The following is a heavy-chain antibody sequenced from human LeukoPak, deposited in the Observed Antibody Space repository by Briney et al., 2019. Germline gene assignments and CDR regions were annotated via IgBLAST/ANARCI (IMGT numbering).Heavy chain of an antibody. V-gene: IGHV3-74*01. CDR3: ARDADYYDSSGYYPDY. Sequence: AGGSLRLSCAASGFTFSTYWMHWVRQAPGKGLVWVSRINGDGSSTTYADSVKGRFTISRDNGKNTLYLQMNSLRAEDTAVYYCARDADYYDSSGYYPDYWGQGTLVTVSS. CDR1: GFTFSTYW. D-gene: IGHD3-22*01. J-gene: IGHJ4*02. CDR2: INGDGSST.